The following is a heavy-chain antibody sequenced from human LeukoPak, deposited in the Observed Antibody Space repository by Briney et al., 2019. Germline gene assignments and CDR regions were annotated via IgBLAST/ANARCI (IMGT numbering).Heavy chain of an antibody. CDR3: ARGRRGDGRGYYDY. Sequence: GGSLRLSCAASGFTFSSHEMNWVRQAPGKGLEWASYISSSGSIIDYADSVKGRFTISRDNAKNSLYLQMNSLRAEDTAVYYCARGRRGDGRGYYDYWGQGSLVTVSS. CDR2: ISSSGSII. J-gene: IGHJ4*02. V-gene: IGHV3-48*03. CDR1: GFTFSSHE. D-gene: IGHD3-22*01.